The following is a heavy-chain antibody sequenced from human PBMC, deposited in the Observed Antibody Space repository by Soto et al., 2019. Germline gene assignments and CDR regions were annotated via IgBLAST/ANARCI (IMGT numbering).Heavy chain of an antibody. D-gene: IGHD3-3*01. Sequence: PGGSLRLSCAASGFPFGSHAMSWVRQAPGKGLEWVSLASGNGGTTNYADSVKGRFTISRDNSQKTLYLQMNSLRAEDTAIYYCAKGKAHTLFGVDTLFDHWGQGTLVT. CDR3: AKGKAHTLFGVDTLFDH. V-gene: IGHV3-23*01. J-gene: IGHJ4*02. CDR2: ASGNGGTT. CDR1: GFPFGSHA.